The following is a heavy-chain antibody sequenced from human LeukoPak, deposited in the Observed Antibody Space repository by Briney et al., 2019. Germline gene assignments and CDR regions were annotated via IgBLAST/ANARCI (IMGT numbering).Heavy chain of an antibody. J-gene: IGHJ6*04. V-gene: IGHV3-48*04. CDR2: ISSSGSTI. CDR3: AELGITMIGGV. Sequence: QFGGSLRLSCAASGFPFSRYSMNWVRQAPGKGLEWVSYISSSGSTIYYADSVKGRFTISRDNAKNSLYLQMNSLRAEDTAVYYCAELGITMIGGVWGKGTTVTISS. D-gene: IGHD3-10*02. CDR1: GFPFSRYS.